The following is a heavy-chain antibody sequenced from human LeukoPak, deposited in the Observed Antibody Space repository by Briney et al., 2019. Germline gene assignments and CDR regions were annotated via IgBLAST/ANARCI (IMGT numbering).Heavy chain of an antibody. Sequence: GGSLRLSCTTSGFTFTDYWMTWVRQAPGKGLEWVANINQDGSEKFYVDSVKGRFTISRDNAKNALYLQMNSLRAEDTGVYFCARGQTLTFWGQGTLVTASS. CDR3: ARGQTLTF. V-gene: IGHV3-7*01. CDR1: GFTFTDYW. J-gene: IGHJ4*02. CDR2: INQDGSEK.